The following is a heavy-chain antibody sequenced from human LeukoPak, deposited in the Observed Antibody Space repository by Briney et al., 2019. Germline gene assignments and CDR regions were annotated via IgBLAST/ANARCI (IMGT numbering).Heavy chain of an antibody. CDR2: IIPIFGTA. J-gene: IGHJ4*02. CDR1: GGTFSSYA. CDR3: AREDPTVSDFDY. V-gene: IGHV1-69*05. Sequence: SVKVSCKASGGTFSSYAISWVRQAPGQGLEWMGGIIPIFGTANYAQKFQGRVTITTDESTSTAYMELSSLRPEDTAVYYCAREDPTVSDFDYWGQGTLVTVSS. D-gene: IGHD2-21*01.